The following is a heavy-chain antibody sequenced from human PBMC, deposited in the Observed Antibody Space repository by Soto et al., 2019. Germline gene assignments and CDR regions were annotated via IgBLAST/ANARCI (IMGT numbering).Heavy chain of an antibody. D-gene: IGHD1-26*01. Sequence: QVQLVQSGAEVKKPGSSVKASCKASGGTFSSYAISWVRQAPGQGLEWMGGIIPIFGTANYAQKFQGRVTITADKATSTAYMELSSLRSEDTAVYYCALSPSGSYYYFQHWGQGTLVTVSS. CDR3: ALSPSGSYYYFQH. V-gene: IGHV1-69*06. CDR1: GGTFSSYA. CDR2: IIPIFGTA. J-gene: IGHJ1*01.